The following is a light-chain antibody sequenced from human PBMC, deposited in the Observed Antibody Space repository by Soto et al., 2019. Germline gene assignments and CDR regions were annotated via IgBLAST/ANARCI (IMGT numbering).Light chain of an antibody. J-gene: IGLJ1*01. CDR2: DVS. CDR1: SSDVGGYNY. Sequence: QSALTHPASVSGSPGHSITISCTGTSSDVGGYNYVSWYQQHPGKAPKLMIYDVSNRPSGVSNRFSGSKSGNTASLTISRLQAEDEADYYCSSYTSSSTPFVFGTGTRVTVL. CDR3: SSYTSSSTPFV. V-gene: IGLV2-14*01.